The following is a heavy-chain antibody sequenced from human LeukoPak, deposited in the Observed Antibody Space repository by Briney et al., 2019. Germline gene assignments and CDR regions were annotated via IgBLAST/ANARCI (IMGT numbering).Heavy chain of an antibody. J-gene: IGHJ5*02. V-gene: IGHV3-53*04. CDR3: ARDIPVDSRSSVPKPVRDS. CDR2: IYSNTSA. Sequence: GGSLRLSCAASGFTFSNSDMEWVRQAPGKGLQWVSVIYSNTSAYYADSVKGRFTISRHNSKNTLYLQMTSLRAEDTAVYYCARDIPVDSRSSVPKPVRDSWGQGTLVTVSS. D-gene: IGHD6-6*01. CDR1: GFTFSNSD.